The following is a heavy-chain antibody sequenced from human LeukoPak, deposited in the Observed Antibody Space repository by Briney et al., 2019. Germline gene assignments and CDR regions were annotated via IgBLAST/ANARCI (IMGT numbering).Heavy chain of an antibody. CDR1: GYTFTSYY. D-gene: IGHD5-12*01. Sequence: ASVKVSCKASGYTFTSYYMHWVRQAPGQGLEWMGIINPSGGSTSYAQKFQGRVTMTRDMSTSTVYMELSSLRSEDTAVYYCAREGTGSGRGYSGYDYISDYWGQGTLVTVSS. CDR2: INPSGGST. CDR3: AREGTGSGRGYSGYDYISDY. V-gene: IGHV1-46*01. J-gene: IGHJ4*02.